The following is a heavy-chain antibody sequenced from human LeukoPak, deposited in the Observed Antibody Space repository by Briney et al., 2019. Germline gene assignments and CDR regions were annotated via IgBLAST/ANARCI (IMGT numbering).Heavy chain of an antibody. CDR3: ARGYCSGGSCYTYSYDY. V-gene: IGHV3-66*01. CDR1: GFTFSNYA. J-gene: IGHJ4*02. D-gene: IGHD2-15*01. Sequence: GGSLRLSCAASGFTFSNYAMSWVRQAPGKGLEWVSVIYSGGSTYYADSVKGRFTISRDNSKNTLYLQMNGLRAEDTAVYYCARGYCSGGSCYTYSYDYWGQGTLVTVSS. CDR2: IYSGGST.